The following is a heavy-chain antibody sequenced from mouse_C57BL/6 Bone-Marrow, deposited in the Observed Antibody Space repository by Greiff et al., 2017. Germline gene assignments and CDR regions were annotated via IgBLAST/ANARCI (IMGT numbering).Heavy chain of an antibody. CDR2: INPGSGGT. CDR1: GYAFTNYL. D-gene: IGHD1-1*01. CDR3: ASPYDYGSSSWFAY. Sequence: VQLQQSGAELVRPGTSVKVSCKASGYAFTNYLIEWVKQRPGQGLEWIGVINPGSGGTNYNEKFKGKATLTADKSSSTAYMQLSSLTSADSAVYFWASPYDYGSSSWFAYWGQGTLVTVSA. J-gene: IGHJ3*01. V-gene: IGHV1-54*01.